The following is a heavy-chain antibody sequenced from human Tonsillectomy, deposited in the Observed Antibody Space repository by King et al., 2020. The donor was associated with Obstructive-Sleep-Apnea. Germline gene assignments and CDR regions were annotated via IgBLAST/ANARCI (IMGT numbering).Heavy chain of an antibody. J-gene: IGHJ5*02. CDR1: GGSITSGSYY. D-gene: IGHD1-26*01. Sequence: QLQESGPRLVKPSETLSLSCTVSGGSITSGSYYWCWIRQPPVKGLEWIASISHNGSTFYIPSLESRVSISVDTSNNQFSLKLWSVTAAATAVYYCGREGGETGARWFDPWGQGTLVTVSS. V-gene: IGHV4-39*07. CDR3: GREGGETGARWFDP. CDR2: ISHNGST.